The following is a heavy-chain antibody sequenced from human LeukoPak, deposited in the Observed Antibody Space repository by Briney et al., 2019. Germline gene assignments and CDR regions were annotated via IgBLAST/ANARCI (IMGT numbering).Heavy chain of an antibody. Sequence: ASVKVSCKASGYTFTGYYMHWARQAPGQGLEWMGWINPNSGGTNYAQKFQGRVTMTRDTSITTAYMELSRLRSDDTAVYYCAKWGFDFWSGHFGLDVWGQGTTVTVS. D-gene: IGHD3-3*01. CDR3: AKWGFDFWSGHFGLDV. CDR1: GYTFTGYY. V-gene: IGHV1-2*02. J-gene: IGHJ6*02. CDR2: INPNSGGT.